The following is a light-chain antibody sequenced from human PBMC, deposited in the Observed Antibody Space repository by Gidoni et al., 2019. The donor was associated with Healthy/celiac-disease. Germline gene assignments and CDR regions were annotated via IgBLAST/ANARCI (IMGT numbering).Light chain of an antibody. Sequence: QSALTQPASVSGSPGQSITISGTGTSSDVGSYNLVSWYQQHPGKAPKLMIYEVSKRPSGVSNRFSGSKSGNTASLTISGLQAEDEADYYCCSYAGSSIVVFGGGTKLTVL. CDR3: CSYAGSSIVV. J-gene: IGLJ2*01. V-gene: IGLV2-23*02. CDR1: SSDVGSYNL. CDR2: EVS.